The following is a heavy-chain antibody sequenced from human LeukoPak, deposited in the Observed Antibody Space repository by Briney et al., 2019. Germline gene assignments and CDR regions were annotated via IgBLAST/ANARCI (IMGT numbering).Heavy chain of an antibody. CDR1: GFTFDSYS. D-gene: IGHD6-13*01. CDR3: ARTIAQYSNSWLYFYYGLDV. CDR2: ISGGSEDT. V-gene: IGHV3-23*01. J-gene: IGHJ6*02. Sequence: GGSPRLSCTASGFTFDSYSMSWVRQAPGKGLEWVSSISGGSEDTYYADSVKGRFTISRDNSKSTLYLQMNSLRAKDTAVYYCARTIAQYSNSWLYFYYGLDVWGQGTTVTVSS.